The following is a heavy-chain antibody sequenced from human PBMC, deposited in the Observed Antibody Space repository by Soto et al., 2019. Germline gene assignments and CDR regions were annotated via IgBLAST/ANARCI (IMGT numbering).Heavy chain of an antibody. CDR1: GYTYTSYY. D-gene: IGHD6-19*01. CDR2: FNPSGGGT. J-gene: IGHJ3*02. V-gene: IGHV1-46*01. Sequence: ASVKVSCKASGYTYTSYYIRWVRQAPGQGLGWMGTFNPSGGGTYYAQKLQGRVTMTGDTSTSTVYMELSSLRSEDPAVYYCARGENIAVGGKLSVFDIWGQGTMVTVSS. CDR3: ARGENIAVGGKLSVFDI.